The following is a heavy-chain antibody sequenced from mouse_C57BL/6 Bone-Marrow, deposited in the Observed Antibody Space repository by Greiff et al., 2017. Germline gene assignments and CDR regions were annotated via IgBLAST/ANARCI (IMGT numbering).Heavy chain of an antibody. CDR3: ARDQAGLGFAY. Sequence: EVKVVESEGGLVQPGRSMKLSCTASGFTFSDYYMAWVRQVPEKGLEWVANINYDGSSTYYLDSLKSRFIISRDNAKNILYLQMSSLKSEDTATYYCARDQAGLGFAYWGQGTLVTVSA. V-gene: IGHV5-16*01. D-gene: IGHD3-2*02. CDR2: INYDGSST. J-gene: IGHJ3*01. CDR1: GFTFSDYY.